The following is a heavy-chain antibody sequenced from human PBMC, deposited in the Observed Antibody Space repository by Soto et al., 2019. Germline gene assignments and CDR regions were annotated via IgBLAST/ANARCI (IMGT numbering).Heavy chain of an antibody. CDR3: ARENYYGSGSYYIPYFDY. Sequence: QVQLQESGPGLVKPSQTLSLTCTVSGGSISSGDYYWSWIRQPPGKGLEWIGYIYYSGSTYYNPSLKSRVTISVDTSKNQFSLKLSSVTAADTAVYYCARENYYGSGSYYIPYFDYWGQGTLVTVSS. D-gene: IGHD3-10*01. J-gene: IGHJ4*02. CDR2: IYYSGST. V-gene: IGHV4-30-4*01. CDR1: GGSISSGDYY.